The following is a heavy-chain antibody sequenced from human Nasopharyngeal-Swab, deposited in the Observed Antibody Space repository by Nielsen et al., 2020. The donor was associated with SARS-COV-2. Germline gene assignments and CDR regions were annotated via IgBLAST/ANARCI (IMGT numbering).Heavy chain of an antibody. V-gene: IGHV4-39*02. CDR1: GGSISSSRHR. J-gene: IGHJ4*02. CDR2: ILVNRYT. D-gene: IGHD6-19*01. Sequence: SKTLSLTCTVSGGSISSSRHRWGWIRQPPGKGLEWIRQILVNRYTEYHPSVRGRITVHADTSENSFSLNLRSVTAADTAVYFCAREVAGIVDYWGQGTLVTVSS. CDR3: AREVAGIVDY.